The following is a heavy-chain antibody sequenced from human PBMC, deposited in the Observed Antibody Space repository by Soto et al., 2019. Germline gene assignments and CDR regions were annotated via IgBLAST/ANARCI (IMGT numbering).Heavy chain of an antibody. CDR2: IWYDGSNK. Sequence: GGSLRLSCAASGFTFSSYGMHWVRQAPGKGLEWVAVIWYDGSNKYYADSVKGRFTISRDNSKNTLYLQMNSLRAEDTAVYYCARDLFGNDFWVTLTPMQYGMDVWGQGTTVTVSS. J-gene: IGHJ6*02. V-gene: IGHV3-33*01. CDR3: ARDLFGNDFWVTLTPMQYGMDV. CDR1: GFTFSSYG. D-gene: IGHD3-3*01.